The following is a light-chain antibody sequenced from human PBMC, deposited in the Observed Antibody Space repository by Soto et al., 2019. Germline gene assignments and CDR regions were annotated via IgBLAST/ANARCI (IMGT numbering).Light chain of an antibody. J-gene: IGKJ2*01. CDR2: GIS. V-gene: IGKV1-6*01. CDR3: LQDYIYPYT. Sequence: AIPMTQSPSSLSVSVGDRITITCRASQDIRNDLGWYQQKPGKAPKLLIYGISNLQSGLPSRFSGSGSGTDFTLTISSLQPEDFATYYCLQDYIYPYTFGQGTKLEIK. CDR1: QDIRND.